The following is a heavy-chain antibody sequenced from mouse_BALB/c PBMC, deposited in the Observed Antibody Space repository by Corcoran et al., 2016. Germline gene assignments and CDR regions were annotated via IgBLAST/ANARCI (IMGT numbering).Heavy chain of an antibody. CDR3: ALITTVGPPPY. V-gene: IGHV14-3*02. J-gene: IGHJ3*01. CDR1: GFNIKDTY. D-gene: IGHD1-1*01. Sequence: EVQLQQSGAELVKPGASVKLSCTASGFNIKDTYMHWVKQRPEQGLEWIGRIDPANGNTKYDPKFQGKATITADTSSNTAYLQLSSLTSEDTAVYYCALITTVGPPPYWGQGTLVTVSA. CDR2: IDPANGNT.